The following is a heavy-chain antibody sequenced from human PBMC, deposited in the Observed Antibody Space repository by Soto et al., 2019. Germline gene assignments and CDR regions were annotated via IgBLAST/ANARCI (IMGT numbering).Heavy chain of an antibody. V-gene: IGHV3-23*01. CDR3: AKYYDKSGYVHIRAFDI. CDR1: GFTFSNYA. CDR2: IGYSGGDP. Sequence: GGSLRLSCTASGFTFSNYAMTWVRQAPGKGLDWVSVIGYSGGDPRYAESVKGRFTISRDNSKNTLFLQMDSLRAEDAAMYYCAKYYDKSGYVHIRAFDIWGQGTMGTVSS. J-gene: IGHJ3*02. D-gene: IGHD3-22*01.